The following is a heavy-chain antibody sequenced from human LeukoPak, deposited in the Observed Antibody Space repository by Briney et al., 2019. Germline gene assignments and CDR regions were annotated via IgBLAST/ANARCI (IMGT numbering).Heavy chain of an antibody. J-gene: IGHJ4*02. CDR2: IYPGDSDI. CDR3: AIRYSGSYHDY. CDR1: GYPFATYW. V-gene: IGHV5-51*01. D-gene: IGHD1-26*01. Sequence: PGASLQISCQGSGYPFATYWIGCVRQLPGKGLEGMGIIYPGDSDIKYSPSIQGQVSISADKSIRTAYLQWSSLKASDTAMYYCAIRYSGSYHDYWGQGTLVTVSS.